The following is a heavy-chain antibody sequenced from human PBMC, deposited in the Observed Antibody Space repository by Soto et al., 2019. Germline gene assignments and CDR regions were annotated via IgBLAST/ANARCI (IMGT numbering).Heavy chain of an antibody. V-gene: IGHV4-34*01. CDR3: ATYGANSHY. CDR1: GGSFSFSY. J-gene: IGHJ4*02. Sequence: SETLSLTCAVYGGSFSFSYWSWIRQPPGKRLEWIGEINHSGTTNYNPSLKSRVTISVDTSKNQFSLKLSSVTAADTALYFCATYGANSHYWGQGTLVTVSS. D-gene: IGHD4-17*01. CDR2: INHSGTT.